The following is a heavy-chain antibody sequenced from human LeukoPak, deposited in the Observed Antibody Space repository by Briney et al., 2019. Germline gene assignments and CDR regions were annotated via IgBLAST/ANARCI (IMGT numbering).Heavy chain of an antibody. V-gene: IGHV4-38-2*01. J-gene: IGHJ6*03. CDR3: ARAGGYCSSTSCSYYYYYMDV. Sequence: SETLSLTCAVSGYSISSGYYWGWIRQPPGKGLEWIGSIYHSGSTYYNPSLKSRVTISVDTSKNQFSLKLSSVTAADTAVYYCARAGGYCSSTSCSYYYYYMDVWGKGTTVTVSS. CDR2: IYHSGST. D-gene: IGHD2-2*01. CDR1: GYSISSGYY.